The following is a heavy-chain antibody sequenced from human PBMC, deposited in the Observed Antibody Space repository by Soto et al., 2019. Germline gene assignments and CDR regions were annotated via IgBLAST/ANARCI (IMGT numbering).Heavy chain of an antibody. D-gene: IGHD2-15*01. CDR2: ISYSGSP. J-gene: IGHJ5*02. CDR3: AALLGHCSGGTCFFRWFDP. CDR1: GGSISSESYF. Sequence: QLQLQESGPGLAKPSETLSLTCTVSGGSISSESYFWGWVRQPSGKGLEWVGTISYSGSPFFTPTVKGRATLSVDTSKNQFSLRLSAVTAADSAVYFCAALLGHCSGGTCFFRWFDPWGQGSLVTVSS. V-gene: IGHV4-39*01.